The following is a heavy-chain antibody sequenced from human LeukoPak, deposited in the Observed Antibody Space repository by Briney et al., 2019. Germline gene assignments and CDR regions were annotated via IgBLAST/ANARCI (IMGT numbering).Heavy chain of an antibody. CDR3: ARDGDSGWYAFDI. J-gene: IGHJ3*02. V-gene: IGHV4-39*07. D-gene: IGHD6-19*01. CDR2: IFYSGST. CDR1: GGSISTSNYY. Sequence: SETLSLTCTVSGGSISTSNYYWGWIRQPPGKGLEWIGNIFYSGSTYYNPSLKSRVTISVDTSKNQFSLKLSSVTVADTAVYYCARDGDSGWYAFDIWGQGTMLTVSS.